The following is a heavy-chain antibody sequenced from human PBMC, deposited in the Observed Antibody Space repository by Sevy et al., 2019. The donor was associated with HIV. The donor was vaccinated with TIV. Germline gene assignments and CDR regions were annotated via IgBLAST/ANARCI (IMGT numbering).Heavy chain of an antibody. V-gene: IGHV3-9*01. Sequence: GGSLRLSCAASGFTFDDYAMHWVRQAPGKGLEWVSGISWNSGSIGYADSVKGRFTISRDNSKNSRYLQMNSLRAEDTALYYCAKSRTGTTKYCFDYWGQGTLVTVSS. CDR2: ISWNSGSI. CDR1: GFTFDDYA. CDR3: AKSRTGTTKYCFDY. D-gene: IGHD1-7*01. J-gene: IGHJ4*02.